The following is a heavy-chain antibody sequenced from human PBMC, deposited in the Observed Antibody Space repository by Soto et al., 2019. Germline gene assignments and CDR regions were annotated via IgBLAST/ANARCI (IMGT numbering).Heavy chain of an antibody. CDR2: FYNSGPT. J-gene: IGHJ4*02. D-gene: IGHD3-3*01. V-gene: IGHV4-59*01. CDR1: GGSISTYY. CDR3: ARGLSTIFGISFDH. Sequence: PSETPSLTCTVSGGSISTYYWNWIRQSPGKGLEWIGYFYNSGPTIYNSSLKSRVTISADTSKNQFSLRLSSVTAADTAVYYCARGLSTIFGISFDHWGPGTLVTVSS.